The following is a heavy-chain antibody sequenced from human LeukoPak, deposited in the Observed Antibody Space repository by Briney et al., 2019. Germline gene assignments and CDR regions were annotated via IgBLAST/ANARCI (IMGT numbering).Heavy chain of an antibody. Sequence: SVKVSCKPSGGTFSSYAIRWVRQAPGRGLEWMGGIIPIFGTANYAQKFQGRVAITTDESTSTAYMELSSLRSEDTAVYYCARVPYYYDSSGYYLQGYYFDYWGQGTLVTVSS. CDR1: GGTFSSYA. CDR3: ARVPYYYDSSGYYLQGYYFDY. D-gene: IGHD3-22*01. CDR2: IIPIFGTA. V-gene: IGHV1-69*05. J-gene: IGHJ4*02.